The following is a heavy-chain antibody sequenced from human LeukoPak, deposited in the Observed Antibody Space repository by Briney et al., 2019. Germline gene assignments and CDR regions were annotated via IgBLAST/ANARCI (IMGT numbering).Heavy chain of an antibody. J-gene: IGHJ4*02. CDR3: ARVHSYYYDSSGYSNHFDY. D-gene: IGHD3-22*01. Sequence: GRSLRLSCAASGFTFSSYGMHWVSQAPGKGLEWVAVIWYDGSNKYYADSVKGRFTISRDNSKNTLYLQMNSLRAEDTAVYYCARVHSYYYDSSGYSNHFDYWGQGTLVTVSS. CDR2: IWYDGSNK. CDR1: GFTFSSYG. V-gene: IGHV3-33*01.